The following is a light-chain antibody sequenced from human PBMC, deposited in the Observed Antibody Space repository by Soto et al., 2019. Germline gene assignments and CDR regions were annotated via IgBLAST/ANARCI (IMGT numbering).Light chain of an antibody. CDR2: KAS. Sequence: DIQMTQSPSTLSASVGDRGTITCRASQSISTWLAWYQQKPGKAPKLLIYKASSLESGVPSRFSGSGSGTEFTLTISSLQPDDFATYYCQHYNSYLWTFGQGTKVEIK. J-gene: IGKJ1*01. V-gene: IGKV1-5*03. CDR3: QHYNSYLWT. CDR1: QSISTW.